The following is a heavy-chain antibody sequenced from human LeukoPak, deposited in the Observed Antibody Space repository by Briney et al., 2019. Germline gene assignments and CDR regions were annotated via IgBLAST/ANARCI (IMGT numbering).Heavy chain of an antibody. J-gene: IGHJ4*02. CDR1: GGSFSGYY. V-gene: IGHV4-34*01. CDR3: ARGGNNRYCSGGSCYPYYFDY. D-gene: IGHD2-15*01. Sequence: PSETLSLTCAVYGGSFSGYYWSWIRQPPGKGLEWIGEINHSGSTNYNPSLKSRVTISVDTSKNQFSLKLSPVTAADTAVYYCARGGNNRYCSGGSCYPYYFDYWGQGTLVTVSS. CDR2: INHSGST.